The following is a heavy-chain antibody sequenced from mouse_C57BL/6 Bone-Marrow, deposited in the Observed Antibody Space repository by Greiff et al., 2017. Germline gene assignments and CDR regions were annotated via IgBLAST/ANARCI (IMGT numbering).Heavy chain of an antibody. CDR2: IYPSDSET. Sequence: VKLQQPGAELVRPGSSVKLSCKASGYTFTSYWMDWVKQRPGQGLEWIGNIYPSDSETHYNQKFKDKATLTVDKSSSTAYMQLSSLTSEDSAVYYCATYYSNLYWYFDVWGTGTTVTVSS. CDR3: ATYYSNLYWYFDV. CDR1: GYTFTSYW. V-gene: IGHV1-61*01. J-gene: IGHJ1*03. D-gene: IGHD2-5*01.